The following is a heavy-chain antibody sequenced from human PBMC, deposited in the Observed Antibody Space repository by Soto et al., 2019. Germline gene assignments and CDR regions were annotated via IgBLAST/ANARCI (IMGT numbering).Heavy chain of an antibody. D-gene: IGHD4-4*01. CDR1: GASISSNS. CDR2: IYYSGST. V-gene: IGHV4-59*01. J-gene: IGHJ4*02. CDR3: ARLDDYTLFDY. Sequence: PSETLSLTCTVSGASISSNSWSWIRQPPGKGLEWIGYIYYSGSTNYNPSLKSRVTISLDTSKNQFSLRLSSVTAADTAVYYCARLDDYTLFDYWGQGTLVTVSS.